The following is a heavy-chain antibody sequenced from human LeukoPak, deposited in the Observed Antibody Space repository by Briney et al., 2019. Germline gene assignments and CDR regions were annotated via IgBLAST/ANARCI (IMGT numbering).Heavy chain of an antibody. V-gene: IGHV3-23*01. CDR1: GFPFSSYA. CDR3: AKAPVRLWSGYQGWFDP. D-gene: IGHD3-3*01. J-gene: IGHJ5*02. CDR2: ISGSGGST. Sequence: GGSLRLSCAASGFPFSSYAMRWVRQAPGKGLEWVSSISGSGGSTYYADSVKGRFTISRDNSKNTLYLQMNSLRAEDTAVYYCAKAPVRLWSGYQGWFDPWGQGTLVTVSS.